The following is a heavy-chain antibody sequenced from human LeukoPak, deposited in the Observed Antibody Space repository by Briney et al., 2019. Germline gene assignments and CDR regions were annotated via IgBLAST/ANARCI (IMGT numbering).Heavy chain of an antibody. J-gene: IGHJ4*02. Sequence: PSETLSLTCTVSGGSISSSSYYWGWIRQPPGKGLEWIGSIYYSGSTYYNPSLKSRVTISVDTSKNQFSLKLSSVTAADTAVYYCARGAQSYVLGYGDYGPHYFDYWGQGTLVTVSS. CDR2: IYYSGST. V-gene: IGHV4-39*07. CDR3: ARGAQSYVLGYGDYGPHYFDY. D-gene: IGHD4-17*01. CDR1: GGSISSSSYY.